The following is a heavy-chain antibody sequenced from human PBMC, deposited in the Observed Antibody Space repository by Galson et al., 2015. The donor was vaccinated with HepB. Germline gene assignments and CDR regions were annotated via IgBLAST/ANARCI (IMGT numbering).Heavy chain of an antibody. D-gene: IGHD4-17*01. J-gene: IGHJ4*02. Sequence: SVKVSCKASGYTFTTYGISWVRQAPGQGPEWMGWISVHNPNTNYAQKLQGRVTVTTDTSTSTAYMELRSLRSDDTAVYYCTRDHGDYVFSYWGQGTLVTVSS. CDR1: GYTFTTYG. CDR3: TRDHGDYVFSY. CDR2: ISVHNPNT. V-gene: IGHV1-18*01.